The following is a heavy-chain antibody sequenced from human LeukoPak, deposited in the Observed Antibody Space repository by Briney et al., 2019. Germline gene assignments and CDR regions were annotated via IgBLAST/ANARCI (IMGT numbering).Heavy chain of an antibody. J-gene: IGHJ6*02. CDR2: IYYSGST. CDR1: GGSVSSGSYY. Sequence: SETLSLTCTVSGGSVSSGSYYWSWIRQPPGKGLEWIGYIYYSGSTNYNPSLKSRVTISVDTSKNQFSLKLSSVTAADTAVYYCARATLTGYQLTPTYYYYYGMDVWGQGTTVTVSS. D-gene: IGHD2-2*01. CDR3: ARATLTGYQLTPTYYYYYGMDV. V-gene: IGHV4-61*01.